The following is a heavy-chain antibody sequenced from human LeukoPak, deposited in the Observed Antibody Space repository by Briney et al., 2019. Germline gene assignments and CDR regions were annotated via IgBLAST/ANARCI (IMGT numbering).Heavy chain of an antibody. V-gene: IGHV3-74*01. CDR3: AINGGGDSGYGNFDY. D-gene: IGHD5-12*01. CDR1: GFTFRSHW. CDR2: IDGDESAT. J-gene: IGHJ4*02. Sequence: GGSLRLSCAASGFTFRSHWMHWVRQAPGKGLIWVSRIDGDESATYYGDSVKGRFTISRDNAKNTLYLQMNSLRADDTALYYCAINGGGDSGYGNFDYWGQGTLVTVSS.